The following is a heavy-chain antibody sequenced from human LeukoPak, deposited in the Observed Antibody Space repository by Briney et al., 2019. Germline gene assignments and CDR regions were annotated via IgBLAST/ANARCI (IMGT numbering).Heavy chain of an antibody. D-gene: IGHD3-22*01. Sequence: GGSLRLSCAASGFTFDDYAMHWVRQAPGKGLEWVSGISWNSGSIGYADSVKGRFTISRDNAKNSLYLQMNSLRAEDTTLYYCAKDRATGISYDSSGLDYWGQGTLVTVSS. CDR3: AKDRATGISYDSSGLDY. V-gene: IGHV3-9*01. J-gene: IGHJ4*02. CDR1: GFTFDDYA. CDR2: ISWNSGSI.